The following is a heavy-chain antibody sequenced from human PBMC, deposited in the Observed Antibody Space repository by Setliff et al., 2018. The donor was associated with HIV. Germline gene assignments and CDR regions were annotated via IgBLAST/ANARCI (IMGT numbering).Heavy chain of an antibody. CDR3: ARMNCSTTNCRESNWFDP. CDR1: GYMFIAYG. Sequence: ASVKVSCKTSGYMFIAYGMSWVRRAPGQGLEWMGWINPNSGGTNYAQKFQGRVTMTRDTSISTAYMELSWLSSDDTAVYYCARMNCSTTNCRESNWFDPWGQGTLVTVSS. J-gene: IGHJ5*02. V-gene: IGHV1-2*02. CDR2: INPNSGGT. D-gene: IGHD2-2*01.